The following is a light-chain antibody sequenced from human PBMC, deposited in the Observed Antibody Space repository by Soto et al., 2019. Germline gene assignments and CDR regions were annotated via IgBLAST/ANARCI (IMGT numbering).Light chain of an antibody. CDR3: QNYHHY. Sequence: DIQMTQPPSTLSASIGDSVTITCRASQPINKWLAWYQQKPGQAPRLLIYDVSILQSGVPSRFIGSGSGTEFTLTISSLHSDDFATYCCQNYHHYFGHG. V-gene: IGKV1-5*01. J-gene: IGKJ1*01. CDR1: QPINKW. CDR2: DVS.